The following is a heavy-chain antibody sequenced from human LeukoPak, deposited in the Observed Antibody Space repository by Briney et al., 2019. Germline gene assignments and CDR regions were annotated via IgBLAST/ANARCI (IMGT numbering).Heavy chain of an antibody. CDR2: IRYDGSNK. Sequence: DPGGSLRLSCAASGFTFSSYGMHWVRQAPGKGLEWVAFIRYDGSNKYYADSVKGRFTISRDNSKNTLYLQMNSLRAEDTAVYYCAKVPYYYGSGSYFDYWGQGTLVTVSS. CDR1: GFTFSSYG. J-gene: IGHJ4*02. D-gene: IGHD3-10*01. CDR3: AKVPYYYGSGSYFDY. V-gene: IGHV3-30*02.